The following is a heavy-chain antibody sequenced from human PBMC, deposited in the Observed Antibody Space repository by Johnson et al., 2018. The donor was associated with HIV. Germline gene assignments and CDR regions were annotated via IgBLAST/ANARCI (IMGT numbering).Heavy chain of an antibody. Sequence: EVQLVESGGGVVQPGRSLRLSCAASGFIFSTYWMSWVRQAPGKGLEWVANIKQDGSEKYYVDSVKGRFTISRDNAKRSLYVEMNSLRAEDTAVYYCERDAPYCSGGTCYSDAFDIWGQGTMVTVSS. CDR2: IKQDGSEK. V-gene: IGHV3-7*01. CDR1: GFIFSTYW. J-gene: IGHJ3*02. D-gene: IGHD2-15*01. CDR3: ERDAPYCSGGTCYSDAFDI.